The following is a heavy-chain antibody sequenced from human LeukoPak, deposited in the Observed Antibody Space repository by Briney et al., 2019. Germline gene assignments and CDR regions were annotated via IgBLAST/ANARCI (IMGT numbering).Heavy chain of an antibody. Sequence: SQTLSLTCTVSGGSISSGGYYWSWIRQHPGKGLEWIGYIYYSGSTYYNLSLKSRVAISVDTSKNQFSLKLSSVTAADTAVYYCARDSSGYSRFDPWGQGTLVTVSS. V-gene: IGHV4-31*03. CDR1: GGSISSGGYY. CDR2: IYYSGST. CDR3: ARDSSGYSRFDP. D-gene: IGHD3-22*01. J-gene: IGHJ5*02.